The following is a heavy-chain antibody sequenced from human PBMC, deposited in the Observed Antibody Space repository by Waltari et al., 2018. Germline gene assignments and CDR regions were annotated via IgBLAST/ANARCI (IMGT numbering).Heavy chain of an antibody. D-gene: IGHD1-1*01. CDR3: TRDQGWNSISRRGMDV. J-gene: IGHJ6*02. Sequence: ELQLVESGGGSVQPGRSLRLACKASGLTFGAYAMSGVRQAPGKGLEWLGFIRSEAYGGTTEYAASVKGRFTISKGDSKNIAYLQMNSLRTEDTAVHYCTRDQGWNSISRRGMDVWGQGTTVTVSS. CDR2: IRSEAYGGTT. V-gene: IGHV3-49*04. CDR1: GLTFGAYA.